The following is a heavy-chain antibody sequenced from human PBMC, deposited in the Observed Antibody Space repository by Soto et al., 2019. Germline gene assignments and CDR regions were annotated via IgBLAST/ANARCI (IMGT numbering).Heavy chain of an antibody. CDR1: GFKFSNYA. CDR2: ISATGGGT. Sequence: PGGSLRLSCAASGFKFSNYAMSWGRQAPGKGLEWVSLISATGGGTYYADSVKGRFTISRDNSHNTLYLQVHSLTAEDTAVYYCAKDRRAGGNSAFYFDFWGQGAQVTV. CDR3: AKDRRAGGNSAFYFDF. D-gene: IGHD3-16*01. V-gene: IGHV3-23*01. J-gene: IGHJ4*02.